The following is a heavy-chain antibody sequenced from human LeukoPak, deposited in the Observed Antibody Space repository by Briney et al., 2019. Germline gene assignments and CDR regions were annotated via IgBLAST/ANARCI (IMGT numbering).Heavy chain of an antibody. V-gene: IGHV3-48*01. J-gene: IGHJ4*02. D-gene: IGHD2-15*01. CDR2: ISSSSSTI. CDR3: ATRYCSGGSCYSPSYYFDY. Sequence: AGGSLRLSCAASGFTFSSYSMNWVLQAPGKGLEWVSYISSSSSTIYYADSVKGRFTISRDNAKNSLYLQMNSLRAEDTAVYYCATRYCSGGSCYSPSYYFDYWGQGTLVTVSS. CDR1: GFTFSSYS.